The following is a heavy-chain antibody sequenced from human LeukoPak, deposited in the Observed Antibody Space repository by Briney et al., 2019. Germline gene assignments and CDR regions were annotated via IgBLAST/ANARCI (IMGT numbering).Heavy chain of an antibody. Sequence: GGSLRLSCAASGFTFSSYGMSWVRQAPGKGLEWVSAISGSGGSTYYADSVKGRFTISRDNSKNTLYLQMNSLRAEDTAVYYCAKRRAIEYYDILTDPFDYWGQGTLVTVSS. CDR1: GFTFSSYG. J-gene: IGHJ4*02. V-gene: IGHV3-23*01. D-gene: IGHD3-9*01. CDR3: AKRRAIEYYDILTDPFDY. CDR2: ISGSGGST.